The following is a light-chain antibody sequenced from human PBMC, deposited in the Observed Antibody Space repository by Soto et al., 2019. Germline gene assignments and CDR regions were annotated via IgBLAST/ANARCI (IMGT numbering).Light chain of an antibody. CDR1: QSVFYSSNNKNY. CDR3: QQYYSTPLT. CDR2: WAS. V-gene: IGKV4-1*01. J-gene: IGKJ3*01. Sequence: DIVMTQSPDSLAVSLGERATINCKSIQSVFYSSNNKNYLAWYQQKPGQPPKLLIYWASTRESGVPDRFSGSGSGTDFTLTISSLQAEDVAVYYCQQYYSTPLTFGPGTKVDIK.